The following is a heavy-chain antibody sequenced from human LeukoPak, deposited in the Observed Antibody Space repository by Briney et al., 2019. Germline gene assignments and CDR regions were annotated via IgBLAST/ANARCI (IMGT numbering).Heavy chain of an antibody. D-gene: IGHD4-11*01. V-gene: IGHV4-61*01. J-gene: IGHJ4*02. Sequence: SETLSLTCTVSGGSVSSGSDYWSWIRQPPGKGLEWIGHISYSGSTNYNPSLKSRATISVDTSKNQFSLKLSSLTAADTAVYYCAREGVTKYYFDYWGQGTLVTVSS. CDR2: ISYSGST. CDR1: GGSVSSGSDY. CDR3: AREGVTKYYFDY.